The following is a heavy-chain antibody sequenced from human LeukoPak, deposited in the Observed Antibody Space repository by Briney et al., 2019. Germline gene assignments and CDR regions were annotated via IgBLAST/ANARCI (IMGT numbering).Heavy chain of an antibody. V-gene: IGHV4-61*02. CDR2: IYSSGKT. CDR1: GGSISSGSYY. Sequence: SETLSLTCTVSGGSISSGSYYWSWIRQPAGKGLEWIGRIYSSGKTNYNPSLNSRVTISVDTSKNQFYLKLNSVTAADTAFYYCARVTCSSTSCVRFSFGYYYMDVWGKGTTVTISS. D-gene: IGHD2-2*01. J-gene: IGHJ6*03. CDR3: ARVTCSSTSCVRFSFGYYYMDV.